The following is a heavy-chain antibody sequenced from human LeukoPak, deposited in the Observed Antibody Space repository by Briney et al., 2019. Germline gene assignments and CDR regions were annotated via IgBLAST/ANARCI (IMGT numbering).Heavy chain of an antibody. D-gene: IGHD4-23*01. J-gene: IGHJ4*02. CDR1: GYTFTCYY. CDR3: ARDQGGNYLIDY. Sequence: ASVKVSCKASGYTFTCYYMHWVRQAPGQGLEWMGWINPNSGGTNYAQKFQGRVTMTRDTSISTAYMELSRLRSDDTAVYYCARDQGGNYLIDYWGQGTLVTVSS. CDR2: INPNSGGT. V-gene: IGHV1-2*02.